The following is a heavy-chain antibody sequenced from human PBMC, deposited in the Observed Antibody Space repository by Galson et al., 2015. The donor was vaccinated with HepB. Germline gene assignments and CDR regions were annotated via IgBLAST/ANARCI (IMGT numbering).Heavy chain of an antibody. J-gene: IGHJ4*02. D-gene: IGHD3-10*01. CDR2: INQDGSEK. CDR1: GFTFSHSW. V-gene: IGHV3-7*01. CDR3: ARKSGGSGSFDY. Sequence: SLRLSCAASGFTFSHSWMSWVRQAPGMGLEWVANINQDGSEKNYMDSVKGRFTISRDNDKNSVFLQMNSLRVEDTAVYYCARKSGGSGSFDYWGQGILVTVSS.